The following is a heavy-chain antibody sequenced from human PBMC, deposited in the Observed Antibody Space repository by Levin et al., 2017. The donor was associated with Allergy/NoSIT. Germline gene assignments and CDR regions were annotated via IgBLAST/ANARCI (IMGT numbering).Heavy chain of an antibody. CDR1: GFTFSSYA. CDR2: ISYDGSNK. D-gene: IGHD2-2*02. V-gene: IGHV3-30-3*01. Sequence: PGGSLRLSCAASGFTFSSYAMHWVRQAPGKGLEWVAVISYDGSNKYYADSVKGRFTISRDNSKNTLYLQMNSLRAEDTAVYYCARSPVVVPAATPGVPEGDVFDSWGQGTMVTVSS. J-gene: IGHJ3*02. CDR3: ARSPVVVPAATPGVPEGDVFDS.